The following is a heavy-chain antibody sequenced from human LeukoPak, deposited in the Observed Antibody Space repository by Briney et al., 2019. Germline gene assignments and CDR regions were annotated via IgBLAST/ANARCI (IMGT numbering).Heavy chain of an antibody. V-gene: IGHV3-49*03. Sequence: GRSLRLSCTAVGFTLGDYAMSWFRQAPGKGLGWVGVIRSKAYGGTTEYAASVKGRFTISRDDSKSSGYLQMNSLKTEDTAVYYCTRLGYWSGGSCYSVAYWGEGRLVSVSS. CDR3: TRLGYWSGGSCYSVAY. D-gene: IGHD2-15*01. CDR1: GFTLGDYA. CDR2: IRSKAYGGTT. J-gene: IGHJ4*02.